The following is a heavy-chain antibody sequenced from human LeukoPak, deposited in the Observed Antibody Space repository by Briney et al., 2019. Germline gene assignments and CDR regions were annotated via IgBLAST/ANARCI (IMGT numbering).Heavy chain of an antibody. Sequence: GASVKVSCKASGYTFTTYGISWVRQAPGQGLEWMGWISAYNGNTNYAQKLQGRVTMTTDTSTSTAYMELRSLRSDDTAVYYCASSITLANYYYYGMDVWGQGTTVTVSS. CDR3: ASSITLANYYYYGMDV. D-gene: IGHD3-10*01. CDR2: ISAYNGNT. V-gene: IGHV1-18*01. J-gene: IGHJ6*02. CDR1: GYTFTTYG.